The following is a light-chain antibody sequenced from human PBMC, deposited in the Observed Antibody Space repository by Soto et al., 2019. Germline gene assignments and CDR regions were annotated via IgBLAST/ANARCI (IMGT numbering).Light chain of an antibody. CDR3: CSYAGSYTWV. V-gene: IGLV2-11*01. Sequence: QSALTQPRSVSGSPGQSVTMSCTGTSSDVGDYNFVSWYQHHPGKAPKFMIYDVNKRPSGVPDRFSGSKSGNTASLTISGLQAEDEADYHCCSYAGSYTWVFGGGTKVTVL. CDR1: SSDVGDYNF. J-gene: IGLJ3*02. CDR2: DVN.